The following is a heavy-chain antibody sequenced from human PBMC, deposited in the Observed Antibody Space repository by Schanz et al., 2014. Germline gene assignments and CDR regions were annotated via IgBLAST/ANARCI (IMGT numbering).Heavy chain of an antibody. V-gene: IGHV3-30*19. D-gene: IGHD3-16*01. J-gene: IGHJ4*02. CDR3: AKGLYYDNTGGGFDY. Sequence: QVQLVESGGGVVQPGGSLRLSCAASGFIFSNYGMHWVRQAPGKGLEWVAVISYDGSNKYYADSVKGRFTISRDNSKTTLSLQMNSLRAEDTAVYYCAKGLYYDNTGGGFDYWGQGTLVTVSS. CDR2: ISYDGSNK. CDR1: GFIFSNYG.